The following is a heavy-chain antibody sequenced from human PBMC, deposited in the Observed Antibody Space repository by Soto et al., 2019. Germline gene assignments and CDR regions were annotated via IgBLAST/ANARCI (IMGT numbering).Heavy chain of an antibody. V-gene: IGHV1-8*01. D-gene: IGHD3-10*01. CDR3: ARRPRLLWFGELSLWFDP. CDR1: GYTFTSYD. Sequence: ASVKVSCKASGYTFTSYDINWVRQATGQGLEWMGWMNPNSGNTGYAQKFQGRVTMTRNTSISTAYMELSSLRSEDTAVYYCARRPRLLWFGELSLWFDPWGQGTLVTVSS. J-gene: IGHJ5*02. CDR2: MNPNSGNT.